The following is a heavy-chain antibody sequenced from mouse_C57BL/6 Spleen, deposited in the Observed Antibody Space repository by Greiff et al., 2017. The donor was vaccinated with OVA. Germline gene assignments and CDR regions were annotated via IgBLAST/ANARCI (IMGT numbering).Heavy chain of an antibody. D-gene: IGHD1-1*01. CDR2: ISYDGSN. Sequence: DVKLQESGPGLVKPSQSLSLTCSVTGYSITSGYYWNWIRQFPGNKLEWMGYISYDGSNNYNPSLKNRISITRDTSKNQFFLKLNSVTTEDTATYYCARFLFITTAAMDYWGQGTSVTVSS. J-gene: IGHJ4*01. V-gene: IGHV3-6*01. CDR1: GYSITSGYY. CDR3: ARFLFITTAAMDY.